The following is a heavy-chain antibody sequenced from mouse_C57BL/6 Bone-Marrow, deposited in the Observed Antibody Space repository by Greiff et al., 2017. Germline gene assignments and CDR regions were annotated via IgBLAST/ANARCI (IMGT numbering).Heavy chain of an antibody. V-gene: IGHV1-47*01. CDR1: GYTFTTYP. J-gene: IGHJ2*01. D-gene: IGHD2-1*01. Sequence: QVQLKESGAELVKPGASVKMSCKASGYTFTTYPIEWMKQNHGKSLEWIGNFHPYNDDTKYNEKFKGKATLTVEKSSSTVYLELSRLTSDDYAVYYCARGGNYGGYYFDYWGQGTTLTVSS. CDR2: FHPYNDDT. CDR3: ARGGNYGGYYFDY.